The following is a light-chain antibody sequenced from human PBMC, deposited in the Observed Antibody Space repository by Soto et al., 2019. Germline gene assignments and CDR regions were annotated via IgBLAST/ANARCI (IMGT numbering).Light chain of an antibody. J-gene: IGLJ1*01. V-gene: IGLV2-14*01. CDR1: SSDVGGYNY. Sequence: QSALTQPASVSGSPGQSITISCTGTSSDVGGYNYVSWYQQHPGKAPKLMTYEASNRPSGVSNRFSGSKSGNTASLTISGLQAEDEADYYCSSYTSSSTPYVFGTGTKVTVL. CDR3: SSYTSSSTPYV. CDR2: EAS.